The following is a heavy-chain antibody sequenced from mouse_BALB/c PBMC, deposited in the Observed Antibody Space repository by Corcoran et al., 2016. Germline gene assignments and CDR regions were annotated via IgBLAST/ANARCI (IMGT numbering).Heavy chain of an antibody. V-gene: IGHV4-1*02. CDR1: GYGFSRYW. D-gene: IGHD4-1*01. J-gene: IGHJ4*01. Sequence: EVEVLESGGGLVKPGGTLKLTCVASGYGFSRYWMNWVRQATGKGLKRIGKINPDSSRINYTSSLKDKINISRNNAKNTLYLQTNKVRSEDTALYYCARPAWVVDYAMEYWGQRTTVTVSS. CDR3: ARPAWVVDYAMEY. CDR2: INPDSSRI.